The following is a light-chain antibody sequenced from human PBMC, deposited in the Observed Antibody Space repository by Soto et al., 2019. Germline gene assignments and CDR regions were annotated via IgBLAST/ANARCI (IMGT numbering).Light chain of an antibody. CDR1: SSNIGAVYD. CDR2: GNS. V-gene: IGLV1-40*01. Sequence: QSVLTQPPSVSGAPGQRVTISCTGSSSNIGAVYDVHWYQQLPGTVPKLLIYGNSNRPSGVPDRFSGSKSGTSASLAITGLQAEDEADYYCQSYDSSLSGYVFGTGTKVTVL. CDR3: QSYDSSLSGYV. J-gene: IGLJ1*01.